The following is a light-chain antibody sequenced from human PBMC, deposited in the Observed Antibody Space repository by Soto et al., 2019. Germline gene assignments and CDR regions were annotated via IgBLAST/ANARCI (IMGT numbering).Light chain of an antibody. CDR1: SSNIGSST. J-gene: IGLJ1*01. CDR2: SNN. Sequence: QSVLTQPPSASGTPGQRVTISCSGSSSNIGSSTVNWYQQLPGTAPKLLIYSNNQQPSGVPDRFSGSKSGTSASLAISGLQSEDGADYYCAAWDDSLNGYVFGTGTKVTVL. V-gene: IGLV1-44*01. CDR3: AAWDDSLNGYV.